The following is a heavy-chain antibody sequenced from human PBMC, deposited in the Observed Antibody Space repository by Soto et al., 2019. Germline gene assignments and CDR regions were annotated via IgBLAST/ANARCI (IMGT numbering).Heavy chain of an antibody. CDR1: GDTFKNCV. CDR2: IIPLFGTT. J-gene: IGHJ6*02. V-gene: IGHV1-69*01. Sequence: QVQVVQSGVEVRRPGSSVKVSCKASGDTFKNCVISWVRQAPGQGLEWLGGIIPLFGTTDFAQRFQGRLTITTDESTTTAYRELSRLRSGDTATYYCAAELGFGKLSVVWGQGTTVIV. CDR3: AAELGFGKLSVV. D-gene: IGHD3-10*01.